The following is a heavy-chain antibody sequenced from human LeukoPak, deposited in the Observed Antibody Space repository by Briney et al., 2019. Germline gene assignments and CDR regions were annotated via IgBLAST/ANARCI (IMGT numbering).Heavy chain of an antibody. Sequence: PSETLSLTCTVSGGSISSYYWSWIRQPPGKGLEWIGEINHSGSTNYNPSLKSRVTISVDTSKNQFSLKLSSLTAADTAVYYCAREPRHLLRGWFDPWGQGTLVTVSS. V-gene: IGHV4-34*01. CDR2: INHSGST. CDR1: GGSISSYY. J-gene: IGHJ5*02. D-gene: IGHD4/OR15-4a*01. CDR3: AREPRHLLRGWFDP.